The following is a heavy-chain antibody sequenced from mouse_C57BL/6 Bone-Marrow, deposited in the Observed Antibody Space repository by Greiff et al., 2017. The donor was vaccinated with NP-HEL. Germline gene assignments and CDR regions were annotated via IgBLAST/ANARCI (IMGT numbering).Heavy chain of an antibody. J-gene: IGHJ2*01. Sequence: VQLQQSGAELVKPGASVKLSCKASGYTFTSYWMQWVKQRPGQGLEWIGEIDPSDSYTNYNQKFKGKATLTVDTSSSTAYMQLSSLTSEDSAVYYCARKALIHFDYWGQGTTLTVSS. CDR3: ARKALIHFDY. CDR1: GYTFTSYW. V-gene: IGHV1-50*01. CDR2: IDPSDSYT.